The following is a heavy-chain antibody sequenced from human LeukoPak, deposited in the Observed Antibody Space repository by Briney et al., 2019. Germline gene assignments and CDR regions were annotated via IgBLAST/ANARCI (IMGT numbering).Heavy chain of an antibody. CDR2: ISGSSGII. CDR3: VRDLGGRSGH. D-gene: IGHD1-26*01. J-gene: IGHJ4*02. V-gene: IGHV3-48*01. Sequence: GGSLRLSCAASGFTFNTYTMNWVRQAPGKGLEWVSYISGSSGIIDYADSVRGRFTISRDNAKNSLYLQMNSLRAEDTAVYYCVRDLGGRSGHWGQGTLVTVSS. CDR1: GFTFNTYT.